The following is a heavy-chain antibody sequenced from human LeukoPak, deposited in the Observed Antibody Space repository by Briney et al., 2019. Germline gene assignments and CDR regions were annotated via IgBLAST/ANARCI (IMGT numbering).Heavy chain of an antibody. CDR2: ISGSGGST. V-gene: IGHV3-23*01. J-gene: IGHJ5*02. CDR1: GFTFSSYA. CDR3: AKGGSSWYFSWLDP. Sequence: PGGSLRLSCAASGFTFSSYAMSWVRQAPGKGLEWVSGISGSGGSTYYADSVKGRFTISRDNSKNTLYLQMNSLRAEDTAVYYCAKGGSSWYFSWLDPWGQGTLVTVSS. D-gene: IGHD6-13*01.